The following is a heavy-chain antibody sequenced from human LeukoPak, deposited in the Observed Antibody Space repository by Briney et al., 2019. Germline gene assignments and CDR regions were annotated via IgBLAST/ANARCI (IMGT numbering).Heavy chain of an antibody. V-gene: IGHV3-23*01. D-gene: IGHD4/OR15-4a*01. CDR1: GFTLNTYA. Sequence: GGSLRLSRAASGFTLNTYAMTWVRQGPGKGLEWVSAISGNGANKFYADSVKGRFTISRDKSKNTLYLQMNSLRVEDTALYYCAKGLGALDLWGQGTLVTV. CDR2: ISGNGANK. J-gene: IGHJ5*02. CDR3: AKGLGALDL.